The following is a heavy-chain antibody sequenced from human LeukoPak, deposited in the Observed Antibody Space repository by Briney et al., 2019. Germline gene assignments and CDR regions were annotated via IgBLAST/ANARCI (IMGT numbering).Heavy chain of an antibody. D-gene: IGHD3-16*01. Sequence: PSETLSLTCTVSGGSMSSYYWSWIRQPPGKGLEWIGYIYYSGSTNYNPSLKSRVTISVDTSKNQFTLKLSSVTAADTAVYYCARVPRFMITLWEAFDIWGQGTMVTVSS. V-gene: IGHV4-59*01. J-gene: IGHJ3*02. CDR2: IYYSGST. CDR3: ARVPRFMITLWEAFDI. CDR1: GGSMSSYY.